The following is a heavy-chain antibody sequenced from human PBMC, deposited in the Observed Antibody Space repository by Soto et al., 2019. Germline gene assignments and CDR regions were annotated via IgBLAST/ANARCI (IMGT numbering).Heavy chain of an antibody. D-gene: IGHD2-15*01. Sequence: SETVSLTCSVSGVATTYGGYSWSWIRQSPEKGLEWLGYIGHLETTYYNPSSKSRLSLSIDRSRDQFSLSLSSMTGADKAVYYCARGGGYDSFDFWGQGIQVTVSS. CDR3: ARGGGYDSFDF. J-gene: IGHJ4*02. V-gene: IGHV4-30-2*06. CDR1: GVATTYGGYS. CDR2: IGHLETT.